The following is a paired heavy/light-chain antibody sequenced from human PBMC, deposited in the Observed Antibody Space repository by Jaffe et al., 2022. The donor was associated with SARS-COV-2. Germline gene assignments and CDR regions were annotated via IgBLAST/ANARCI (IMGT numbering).Light chain of an antibody. CDR2: DDS. CDR3: QVWDSSSDPVV. V-gene: IGLV3-21*02. J-gene: IGLJ2*01. CDR1: NIGSKS. Sequence: SYVLTQPPSVSVAPGQTARITCGGNNIGSKSVHWYQQKPGQAPVLVVYDDSDRPSGIPERFSGSNSGNTATLTISRVEAGDEADYYCQVWDSSSDPVVFGGGTKLTVL.
Heavy chain of an antibody. CDR2: INPNSGGT. CDR3: ARDRVPPAEAAAGLWGDWFDP. CDR1: GYTFTGYY. J-gene: IGHJ5*02. D-gene: IGHD6-13*01. Sequence: QVQLVQSGAEVKKPGASVKVSCKASGYTFTGYYMHWVRQAPGQGLEWMGRINPNSGGTNYAQKFQGRVTMTRDTSISTAYMELSRLRSDDTAVYYCARDRVPPAEAAAGLWGDWFDPWGQGTLVTVSS. V-gene: IGHV1-2*06.